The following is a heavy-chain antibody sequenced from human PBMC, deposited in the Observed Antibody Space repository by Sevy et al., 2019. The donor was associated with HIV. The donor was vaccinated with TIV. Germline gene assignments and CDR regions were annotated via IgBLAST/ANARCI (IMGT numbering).Heavy chain of an antibody. D-gene: IGHD3-3*01. Sequence: GGSLRLSCEASGFTFGSYWMNWVRQAPGKGLEWVANIKQAGSEKNYVDSVKGRFTISSDNAKNSLYLQMNSLRAEDTAVYYGVREQSCDCWGAYSGGAFAIWGQGATVTVSS. CDR1: GFTFGSYW. V-gene: IGHV3-7*01. CDR2: IKQAGSEK. J-gene: IGHJ3*02. CDR3: VREQSCDCWGAYSGGAFAI.